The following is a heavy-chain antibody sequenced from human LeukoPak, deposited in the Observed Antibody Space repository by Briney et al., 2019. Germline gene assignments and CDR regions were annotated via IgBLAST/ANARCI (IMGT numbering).Heavy chain of an antibody. V-gene: IGHV1-2*02. CDR2: INPNSGYT. D-gene: IGHD2-2*01. CDR3: ARDIVVVSAAQAGYWFDP. CDR1: GYTFTGYY. Sequence: ASVKVSCKASGYTFTGYYMHWVRQAPGQGVEWMGWINPNSGYTNYAQKFQGRVTMTRATSISTAYMELSRLRSDDTAVYYCARDIVVVSAAQAGYWFDPWGQGTLVTVSS. J-gene: IGHJ5*02.